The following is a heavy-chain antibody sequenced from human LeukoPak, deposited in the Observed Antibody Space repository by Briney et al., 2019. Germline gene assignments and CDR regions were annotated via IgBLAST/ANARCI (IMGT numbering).Heavy chain of an antibody. V-gene: IGHV1-2*06. Sequence: ASVKVSCKASGYTFTGYYIHWLRRAPEQGLEWMGRINPNTGGTNYAQKFQGRVTMTRDTSISTAYMELSRLTSDDTAVYYCARVGVDLWFDPWGQGTLVTVSS. D-gene: IGHD3/OR15-3a*01. CDR3: ARVGVDLWFDP. CDR1: GYTFTGYY. CDR2: INPNTGGT. J-gene: IGHJ5*02.